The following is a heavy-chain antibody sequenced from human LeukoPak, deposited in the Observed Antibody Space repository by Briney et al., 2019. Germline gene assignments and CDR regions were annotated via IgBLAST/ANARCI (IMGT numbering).Heavy chain of an antibody. V-gene: IGHV3-15*01. J-gene: IGHJ4*02. CDR3: ATSRVGY. Sequence: GGSLRLSCTTSGFXFSDAWISWVRQAPGKGLEWVARIKNPVDGGTADYAAPVKGRFTISRDESKNTLYLQMNSLKTEDTAVYYCATSRVGYWGQGTLVTVSS. D-gene: IGHD5/OR15-5a*01. CDR2: IKNPVDGGTA. CDR1: GFXFSDAW.